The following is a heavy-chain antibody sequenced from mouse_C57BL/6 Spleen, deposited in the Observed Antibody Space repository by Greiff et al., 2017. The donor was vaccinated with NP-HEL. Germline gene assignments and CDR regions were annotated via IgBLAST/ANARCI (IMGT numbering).Heavy chain of an antibody. V-gene: IGHV5-17*01. CDR1: GFTFSDYG. CDR2: ISSGSSTI. D-gene: IGHD4-1*01. Sequence: EVKVVESGGGLVKPGGSLKLSCAASGFTFSDYGMHWVRQAPEKGLEWVAYISSGSSTIYYADTVKGRFTISRDNAKNTLFLQMTSLRSEDTAMYYCARTLAGTGWYFDVWGTGTTVTVSS. J-gene: IGHJ1*03. CDR3: ARTLAGTGWYFDV.